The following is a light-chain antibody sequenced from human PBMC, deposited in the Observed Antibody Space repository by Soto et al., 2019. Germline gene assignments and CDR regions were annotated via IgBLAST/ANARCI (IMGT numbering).Light chain of an antibody. V-gene: IGKV3-15*01. Sequence: EIVMTQSPATLSVSPGERATLSCRASQSVSSNLAWYQQKPGQAPRLLIYGAFTRANGIPARFSGSGSGTEFTLTISSLQSEDFAIYYCQQYNDWPSYTFGQGTKLEIK. CDR3: QQYNDWPSYT. CDR2: GAF. CDR1: QSVSSN. J-gene: IGKJ2*01.